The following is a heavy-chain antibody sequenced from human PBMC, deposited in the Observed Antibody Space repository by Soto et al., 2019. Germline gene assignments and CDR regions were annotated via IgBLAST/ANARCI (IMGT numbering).Heavy chain of an antibody. V-gene: IGHV3-11*01. CDR2: ISSSGSII. Sequence: PGGSLRLSCAASGFTFSDYYMSWIRQAPGKGLEWVSDISSSGSIIYYADSVKGRFTISRDNAKNSLYLQMNSLRAEDTAVYYCARGRRAYCGGDCYRDLRRGFVYWGQGTLVTVSS. D-gene: IGHD2-21*02. CDR1: GFTFSDYY. J-gene: IGHJ4*02. CDR3: ARGRRAYCGGDCYRDLRRGFVY.